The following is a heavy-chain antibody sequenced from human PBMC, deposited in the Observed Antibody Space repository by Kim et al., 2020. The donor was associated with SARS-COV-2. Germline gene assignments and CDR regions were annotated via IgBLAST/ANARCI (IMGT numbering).Heavy chain of an antibody. CDR1: GFTFSSYG. J-gene: IGHJ6*02. CDR2: ISYDGSNK. D-gene: IGHD6-13*01. V-gene: IGHV3-30*18. Sequence: GGSLRLSCAASGFTFSSYGMHWVRQAPGKGLEWVAVISYDGSNKYYADSVKGRFTISRDNSKNTLYLQMNSLGAEDTAVYYCAKETYSSSSFYYYYDMDVWGQGTTVTVSS. CDR3: AKETYSSSSFYYYYDMDV.